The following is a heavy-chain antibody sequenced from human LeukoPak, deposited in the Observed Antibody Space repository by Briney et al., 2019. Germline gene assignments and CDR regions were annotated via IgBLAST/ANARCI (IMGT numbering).Heavy chain of an antibody. CDR3: ARAAGTTGTGAFDY. CDR1: GGSISSYY. Sequence: PSETLSLTCTVSGGSISSYYWSWIRQPPGKGLEWIGYIYYSGSTNYNPSLKSRVTISVDTSKNQFSLKLSSVTAADTAVYYCARAAGTTGTGAFDYWGQGTLVTVSS. D-gene: IGHD1-1*01. J-gene: IGHJ4*02. CDR2: IYYSGST. V-gene: IGHV4-59*01.